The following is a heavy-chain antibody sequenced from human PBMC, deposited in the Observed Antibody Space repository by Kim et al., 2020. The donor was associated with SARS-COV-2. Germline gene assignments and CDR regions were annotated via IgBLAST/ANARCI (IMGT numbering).Heavy chain of an antibody. V-gene: IGHV3-48*03. Sequence: GGSLRLSCAASGFTFSSYEMNWVRQAPGKGLEWVSYISSSGSTIYYADSVKGRFTISRDNAKNSLYLQMNSLRAEDTAVYYCASGLLWSGHLDYWGQGTLVTVSS. CDR1: GFTFSSYE. D-gene: IGHD3-3*01. J-gene: IGHJ4*02. CDR2: ISSSGSTI. CDR3: ASGLLWSGHLDY.